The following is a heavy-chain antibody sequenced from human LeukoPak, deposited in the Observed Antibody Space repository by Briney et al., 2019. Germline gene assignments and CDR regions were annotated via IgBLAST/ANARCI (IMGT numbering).Heavy chain of an antibody. CDR3: ARGYGDYLAGDYYYYMDV. Sequence: SETLSLTCTVSGGSISSYYWSWIRQPPGKGLEWIGYIYYSGSTNYNPSLKSRVTISVDTSKNQFSLKLSSVTAADTAVYYCARGYGDYLAGDYYYYMDVWGKGTTVTISS. J-gene: IGHJ6*03. CDR1: GGSISSYY. V-gene: IGHV4-59*01. D-gene: IGHD4-17*01. CDR2: IYYSGST.